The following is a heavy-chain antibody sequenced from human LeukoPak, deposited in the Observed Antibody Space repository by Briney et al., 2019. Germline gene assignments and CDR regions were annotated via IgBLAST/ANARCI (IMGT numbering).Heavy chain of an antibody. CDR1: GFTVSSNY. CDR3: ARIETVADAFDI. J-gene: IGHJ3*02. D-gene: IGHD1-1*01. Sequence: GGSLRLSCAASGFTVSSNYMTWVRQAPGKGLEWVSLIYSGGSTSYADSVRGRFTISRDNSKNTLYLQMNSLRAEDTAVYYCARIETVADAFDIWGQGTLITVSS. CDR2: IYSGGST. V-gene: IGHV3-66*01.